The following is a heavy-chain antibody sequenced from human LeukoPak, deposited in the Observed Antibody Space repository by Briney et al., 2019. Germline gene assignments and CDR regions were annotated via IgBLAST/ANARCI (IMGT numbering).Heavy chain of an antibody. Sequence: SETLSLTCTVSGGSISSYYWNWIRQTPGKGLEWIGEINHSGSTNYNPSLKSRVTISVDTSKNQFSLKLSAVTAADTAVYYCARGRHIVVVTAMRRWFDPWGQGTLVTVSS. CDR1: GGSISSYY. CDR3: ARGRHIVVVTAMRRWFDP. CDR2: INHSGST. D-gene: IGHD2-21*02. V-gene: IGHV4-34*01. J-gene: IGHJ5*02.